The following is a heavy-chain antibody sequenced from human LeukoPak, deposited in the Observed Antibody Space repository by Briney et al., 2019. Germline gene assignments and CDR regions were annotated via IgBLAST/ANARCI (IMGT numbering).Heavy chain of an antibody. V-gene: IGHV3-23*01. Sequence: WGSLRLSCAGSGFTFSSNPLNWVRQAPGKGLDWVSAISGSGANTYYGDSVRGRFTISRDNSKNTLYLQMNTLRADDTAVYYCATTKPARRYCDYWGQGILVTVSS. J-gene: IGHJ4*02. CDR2: ISGSGANT. D-gene: IGHD5-12*01. CDR3: ATTKPARRYCDY. CDR1: GFTFSSNP.